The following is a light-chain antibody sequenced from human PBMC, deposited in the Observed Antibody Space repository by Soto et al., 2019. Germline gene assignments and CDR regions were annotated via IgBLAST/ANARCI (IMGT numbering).Light chain of an antibody. Sequence: EVVMTQFPATLSVSPGERATLSCRASQNIGSNLAWYQHKHAQAPRLLMYAASARATGIPARFSGSGSGTEFTLTISSLQSEDFAVYYCQQYDNWPPITFGQGTRLEIK. CDR3: QQYDNWPPIT. V-gene: IGKV3-15*01. CDR1: QNIGSN. J-gene: IGKJ5*01. CDR2: AAS.